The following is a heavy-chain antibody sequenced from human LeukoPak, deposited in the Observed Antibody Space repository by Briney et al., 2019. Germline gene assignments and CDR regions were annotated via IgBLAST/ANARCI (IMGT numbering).Heavy chain of an antibody. CDR2: MNPHSGGT. J-gene: IGHJ6*02. CDR1: GYTLTAYY. CDR3: ARAERTVSGLDV. V-gene: IGHV1-2*02. D-gene: IGHD2-2*01. Sequence: ASVQVSCTASGYTLTAYYIHWVRRAPGQGLEWMGWMNPHSGGTNYAQKFRARVTMTTDTTINTAYLELTGLTSDDTALYYCARAERTVSGLDVWGQGTTVTVSS.